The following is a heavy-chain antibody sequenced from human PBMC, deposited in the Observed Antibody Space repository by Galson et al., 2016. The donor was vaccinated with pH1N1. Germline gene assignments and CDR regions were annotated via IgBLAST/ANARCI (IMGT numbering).Heavy chain of an antibody. V-gene: IGHV5-51*01. CDR3: ARHQSSSDDYFFYNMDV. Sequence: QSGAEVKKPGESLKISCKGSGYIFSTFWIGWVRQMPGKGLEWMGIVYPGDSDTRYNPSFKGQVTISVDKSISTAYLQWSSLKASDSAIYFCARHQSSSDDYFFYNMDVWGQETTVTVSS. D-gene: IGHD6-6*01. CDR1: GYIFSTFW. CDR2: VYPGDSDT. J-gene: IGHJ6*02.